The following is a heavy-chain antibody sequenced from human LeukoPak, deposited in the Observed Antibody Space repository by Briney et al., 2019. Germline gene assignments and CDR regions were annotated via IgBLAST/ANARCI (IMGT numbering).Heavy chain of an antibody. V-gene: IGHV3-23*01. CDR2: ISGSGVNT. Sequence: GGSLRLSCAASGFTFSNYAMTWVQQAAGKGLEWVFAISGSGVNTYYADSVKGRFTISSDSSKNTLSLHMNSLRADDTAVYYCAKTIVVVPAVLRGFDPWGQGTLVTVSS. J-gene: IGHJ5*02. D-gene: IGHD2-2*01. CDR1: GFTFSNYA. CDR3: AKTIVVVPAVLRGFDP.